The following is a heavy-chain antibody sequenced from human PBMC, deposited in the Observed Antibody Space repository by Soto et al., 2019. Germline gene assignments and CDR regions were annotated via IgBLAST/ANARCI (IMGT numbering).Heavy chain of an antibody. CDR1: SGSISSSNW. CDR2: IYHSGST. Sequence: PSETLSLTCAVSSGSISSSNWWRCVRQPPGKGLEWIGEIYHSGSTNYNPSLKSRVTISADKSKNQFSLKLSSVTAADTAVYYCARGIAVAGILPRWPFDYWGQGTLVTVSS. J-gene: IGHJ4*02. CDR3: ARGIAVAGILPRWPFDY. V-gene: IGHV4-4*02. D-gene: IGHD6-19*01.